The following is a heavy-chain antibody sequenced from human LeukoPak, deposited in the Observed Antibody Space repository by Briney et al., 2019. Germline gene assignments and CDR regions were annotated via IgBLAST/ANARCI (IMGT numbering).Heavy chain of an antibody. CDR2: IYSGGST. J-gene: IGHJ4*02. CDR1: EFSVGSNH. D-gene: IGHD5-12*01. CDR3: ARGSSGYHNT. V-gene: IGHV3-66*01. Sequence: GGSLRLSCAASEFSVGSNHMTWVRQAPGRGLEWVSLIYSGGSTFYADSVKGRFTISRGNSKNTMYLQMNSLRAEDAAVYYCARGSSGYHNTGGQGTLVTVSS.